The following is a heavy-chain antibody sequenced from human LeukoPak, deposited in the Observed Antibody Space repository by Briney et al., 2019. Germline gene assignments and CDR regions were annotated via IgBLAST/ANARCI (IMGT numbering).Heavy chain of an antibody. V-gene: IGHV3-30*18. J-gene: IGHJ4*02. D-gene: IGHD3-22*01. CDR2: ISYDGSNK. Sequence: GRSLRLSCAASGFTFSSYGMHWVRQAPGKGLEWVAVISYDGSNKYYADSVKGRFTISRDNSKNTLYLQMNSLRAEDTAVYYCAKDLRYNDSSGYLDYWGQGTLVTVSS. CDR3: AKDLRYNDSSGYLDY. CDR1: GFTFSSYG.